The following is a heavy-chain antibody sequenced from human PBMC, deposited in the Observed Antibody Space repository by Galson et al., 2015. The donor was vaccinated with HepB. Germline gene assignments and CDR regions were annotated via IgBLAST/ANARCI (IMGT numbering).Heavy chain of an antibody. CDR3: AREDQLGTYLQY. CDR1: GYTFTGYY. Sequence: SVKVSCKASGYTFTGYYMHWVRQAPGQGLEWMGWINPNTGGTRYEQKFQGRVTMTRDTSISTAYMEVTRLRSDDTAVYYCAREDQLGTYLQYWGQGTLVTVSS. J-gene: IGHJ1*01. V-gene: IGHV1-2*02. CDR2: INPNTGGT. D-gene: IGHD7-27*01.